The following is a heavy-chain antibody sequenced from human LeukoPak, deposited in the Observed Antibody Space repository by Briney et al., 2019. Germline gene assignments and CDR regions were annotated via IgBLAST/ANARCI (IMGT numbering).Heavy chain of an antibody. V-gene: IGHV4-59*01. CDR1: GGSMNSYY. Sequence: SETLSLTCTVSGGSMNSYYWSWIRQPPGKGLEWIGHIFHSGDTNDNPSLKSRVTISVDPSKNQFSLRLRSVTAADTAVYYCARTYYDSWGYYEVTYWGQGTLVTVSS. CDR2: IFHSGDT. D-gene: IGHD3-22*01. J-gene: IGHJ4*02. CDR3: ARTYYDSWGYYEVTY.